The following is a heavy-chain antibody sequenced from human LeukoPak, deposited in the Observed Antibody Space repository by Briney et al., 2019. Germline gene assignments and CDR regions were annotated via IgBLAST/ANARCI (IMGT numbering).Heavy chain of an antibody. J-gene: IGHJ4*02. Sequence: ASVKVSCKSSGYTFTTFGINWVRQAPGQGLEWMGWISPYNDNTEYAQNFQGRVTLTADTSTNTAYMQLSSLTSDDTAVYYCARGRHWMRFHYFDLWGQGTLVTVSS. V-gene: IGHV1-18*01. CDR3: ARGRHWMRFHYFDL. CDR2: ISPYNDNT. D-gene: IGHD1-1*01. CDR1: GYTFTTFG.